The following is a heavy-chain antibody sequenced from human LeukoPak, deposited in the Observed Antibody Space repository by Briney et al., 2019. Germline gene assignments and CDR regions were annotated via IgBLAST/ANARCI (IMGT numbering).Heavy chain of an antibody. D-gene: IGHD5-24*01. CDR2: INPRYGST. CDR3: AREEARDGSTGYYFDY. V-gene: IGHV1-46*01. J-gene: IGHJ4*02. CDR1: GYTFSNYH. Sequence: ASVKVSCKASGYTFSNYHIHWVRQDPGQGIEWMGIINPRYGSTTYAQNFQGRVTMTRDMSTSTVYMELSSLRSEDTAVYYCAREEARDGSTGYYFDYWGQGTLLTVSS.